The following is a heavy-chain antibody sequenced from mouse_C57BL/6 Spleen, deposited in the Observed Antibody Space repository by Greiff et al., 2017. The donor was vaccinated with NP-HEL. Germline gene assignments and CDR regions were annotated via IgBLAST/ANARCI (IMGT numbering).Heavy chain of an antibody. Sequence: QVQLQQSGAELVRPGTSVKVSCKASGYAFTNYLIEWVKQRPGQGLEWIGVINPGSGGTNYNEKFKGKATLTADKSSSTAYMQLSSLTSEDSAVYFCARSGLRRRAEFAYWGQGTLVTVSA. V-gene: IGHV1-54*01. CDR3: ARSGLRRRAEFAY. J-gene: IGHJ3*01. CDR2: INPGSGGT. D-gene: IGHD2-2*01. CDR1: GYAFTNYL.